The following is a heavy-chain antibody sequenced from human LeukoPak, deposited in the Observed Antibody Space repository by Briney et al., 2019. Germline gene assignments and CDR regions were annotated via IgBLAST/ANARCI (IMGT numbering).Heavy chain of an antibody. CDR2: IYSGGST. J-gene: IGHJ4*02. V-gene: IGHV3-53*01. CDR3: AKGTTDYDASDPLDF. Sequence: GGSLRLSCTVSGFTVSSDSMSWVRQAPGKGLEWVSFIYSGGSTHYSDSVKGRFTISRDQSKSTVYLQMTSLRAEDTAVFYCAKGTTDYDASDPLDFWGQGTLVTVSS. CDR1: GFTVSSDS. D-gene: IGHD3-16*01.